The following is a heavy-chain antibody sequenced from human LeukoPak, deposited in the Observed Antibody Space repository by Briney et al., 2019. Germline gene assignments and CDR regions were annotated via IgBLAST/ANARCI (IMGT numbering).Heavy chain of an antibody. CDR2: IRSKAYGATI. J-gene: IGHJ4*02. V-gene: IGHV3-49*04. CDR3: TRGRSYFEY. CDR1: GISFGDYA. Sequence: GGSLRLSCTTSGISFGDYAMTWVRQAPGKGLEWVGFIRSKAYGATIEYAASVKGRFTISRDDSKSIAYLQMNSLKTEDTAVYYWTRGRSYFEYWGQGTLVTVSS.